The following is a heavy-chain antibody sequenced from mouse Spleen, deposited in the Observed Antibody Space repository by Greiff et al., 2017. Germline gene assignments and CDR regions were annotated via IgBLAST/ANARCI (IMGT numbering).Heavy chain of an antibody. V-gene: IGHV5-4*01. CDR3: ARDRMGGGWFAY. D-gene: IGHD2-3*01. CDR2: SDGGSYT. J-gene: IGHJ3*01. Sequence: SDGGSYTYYPDNVKGRFTISRDNAKNNLYLQMSHLKSEDTAMYYCARDRMGGGWFAYWGQGTLVTVSA.